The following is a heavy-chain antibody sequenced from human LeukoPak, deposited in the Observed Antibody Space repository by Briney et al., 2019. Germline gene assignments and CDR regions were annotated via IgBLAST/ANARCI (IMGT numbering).Heavy chain of an antibody. V-gene: IGHV1-18*01. J-gene: IGHJ4*02. CDR2: ISGSNGNT. CDR1: GYTFTSYG. CDR3: ARYPLSYSGNWHYYFDY. Sequence: ASVKVSCKASGYTFTSYGVSWVRQAPGQGLEWMGWISGSNGNTNNAQKIQGRVTMTTDTSTSTAYMELRSLRSDDTAVYYCARYPLSYSGNWHYYFDYWGQGTLVTVSS. D-gene: IGHD6-13*01.